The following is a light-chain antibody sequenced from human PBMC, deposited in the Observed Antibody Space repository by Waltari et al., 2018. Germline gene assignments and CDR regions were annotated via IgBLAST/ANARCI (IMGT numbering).Light chain of an antibody. Sequence: QSALTQPASVSRSLGQSITLSCTGTRNDIVRYVLVSWYQQHPGKAPKLLIYEDTRRPSWVSSRFSGSKSSTTAALTISGVQPEEEAEYHSCSHAGGSDWVFGGGTKLTVL. J-gene: IGLJ3*02. CDR2: EDT. CDR1: RNDIVRYVL. CDR3: CSHAGGSDWV. V-gene: IGLV2-23*01.